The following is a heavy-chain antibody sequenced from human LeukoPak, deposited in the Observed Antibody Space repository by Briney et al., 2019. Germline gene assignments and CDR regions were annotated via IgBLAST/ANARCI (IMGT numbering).Heavy chain of an antibody. CDR1: GYTFTSYY. V-gene: IGHV1-46*01. D-gene: IGHD3-3*01. J-gene: IGHJ4*02. CDR2: INPSGGST. CDR3: ARAKIGVTIFGLVRVGWDPIDY. Sequence: ASVKVSCKASGYTFTSYYMHWVRQAPGQGLEWMGIINPSGGSTSYAQKFQGRVTMTRDTSTSTVYMELSSLRSEDTAVYYCARAKIGVTIFGLVRVGWDPIDYWGQGTLVTVSS.